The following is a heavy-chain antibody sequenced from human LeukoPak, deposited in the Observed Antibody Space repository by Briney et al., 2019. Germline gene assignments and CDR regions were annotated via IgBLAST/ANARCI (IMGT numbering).Heavy chain of an antibody. CDR2: INPNSGGT. CDR3: AVLGPYYDSSGYSFDY. D-gene: IGHD3-22*01. J-gene: IGHJ4*02. CDR1: GYTFTGYY. V-gene: IGHV1-2*02. Sequence: ASVKVSCKASGYTFTGYYMHWVRQAPGQGLEWMGWINPNSGGTNYAQKFQGRVTMTRDTPISTAYMELSRLRSDDTAVYYCAVLGPYYDSSGYSFDYWGQGTLVTVSS.